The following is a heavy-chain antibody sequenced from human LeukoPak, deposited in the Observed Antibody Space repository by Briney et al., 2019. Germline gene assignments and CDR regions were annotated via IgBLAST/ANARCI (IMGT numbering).Heavy chain of an antibody. J-gene: IGHJ4*02. Sequence: GASVRVSCKASGYTFTGYYMHWVRQAPGQGLEWMAWINPNSGGTNYAQNFQGRVTLTRDTSINTAYMELSRLRSDDTAVYYCAISYSYDSSGYYSFYFDYWSQGTLVTVSS. CDR2: INPNSGGT. CDR1: GYTFTGYY. CDR3: AISYSYDSSGYYSFYFDY. V-gene: IGHV1-2*02. D-gene: IGHD3-22*01.